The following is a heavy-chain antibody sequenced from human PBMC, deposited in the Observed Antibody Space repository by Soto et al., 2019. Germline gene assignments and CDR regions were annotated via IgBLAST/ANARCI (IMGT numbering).Heavy chain of an antibody. J-gene: IGHJ3*02. D-gene: IGHD3-22*01. CDR3: ARLNYYDSRARAFDI. CDR2: IYPGDSDT. V-gene: IGHV5-51*01. CDR1: GYSFTNYW. Sequence: PGESLKISCKGSGYSFTNYWIGWVRQMLGRGLEWMGIIYPGDSDTRYSPSFQGQVTISADKSISTAYLQWSSLKASDTAMYYCARLNYYDSRARAFDIWGQGTMVTVSS.